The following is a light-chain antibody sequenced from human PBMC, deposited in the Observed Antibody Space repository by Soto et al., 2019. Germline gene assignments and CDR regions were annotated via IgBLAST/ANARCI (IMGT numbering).Light chain of an antibody. Sequence: DIKMTQSPTTLPASLGYTVTTTCRASPRMSGWLAWQQQKPVKAPKLLIYDVSALKRGGPPRFSGSGSGTEFTLTISSLQPDDFATYYCQQYDSFSVTFGQGTKVDIK. CDR1: PRMSGW. V-gene: IGKV1-5*01. CDR3: QQYDSFSVT. CDR2: DVS. J-gene: IGKJ1*01.